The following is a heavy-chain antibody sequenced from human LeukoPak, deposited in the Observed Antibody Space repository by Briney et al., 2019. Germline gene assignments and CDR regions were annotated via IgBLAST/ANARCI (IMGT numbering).Heavy chain of an antibody. V-gene: IGHV3-7*01. J-gene: IGHJ4*02. CDR1: GFTFSNYW. D-gene: IGHD6-13*01. Sequence: GGSLKLSCAGSGFTFSNYWMSWVRQAPGKGPEWVANIKQDGREIHYLDSVKGRFTISRDNAKSSLYMQMNSLKVEDTAIYYCTRDEAAAANWGQGTLVTVSS. CDR2: IKQDGREI. CDR3: TRDEAAAAN.